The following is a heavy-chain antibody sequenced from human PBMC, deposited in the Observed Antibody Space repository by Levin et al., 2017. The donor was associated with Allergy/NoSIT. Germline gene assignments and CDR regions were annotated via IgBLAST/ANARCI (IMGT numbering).Heavy chain of an antibody. CDR3: ARSTDPVQLEPPVAFDI. Sequence: RASETLSLTCTVSGGSISSYYWSWIRQPPGKGLEWIGYIYYSGSTNYNPSLKSRVTISVDTSKNQFSLKLSSVTAADTAVYYCARSTDPVQLEPPVAFDIWGQGTMVTVSS. CDR2: IYYSGST. J-gene: IGHJ3*02. V-gene: IGHV4-59*01. D-gene: IGHD1-1*01. CDR1: GGSISSYY.